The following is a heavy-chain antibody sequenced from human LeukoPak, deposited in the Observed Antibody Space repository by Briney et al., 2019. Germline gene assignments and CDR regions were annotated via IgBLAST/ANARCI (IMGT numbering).Heavy chain of an antibody. CDR3: TTVTHFYL. CDR2: IKSDGAT. D-gene: IGHD2-15*01. Sequence: GGSLRLSCATPGFTFSGAWLSWVRQVPGKGLEWIGRIKSDGATDYAAPVRGRFTISRDVSRATLYLEMNSLKTDDTAIYYCTTVTHFYLGGQGTLVTVSS. J-gene: IGHJ4*02. CDR1: GFTFSGAW. V-gene: IGHV3-15*01.